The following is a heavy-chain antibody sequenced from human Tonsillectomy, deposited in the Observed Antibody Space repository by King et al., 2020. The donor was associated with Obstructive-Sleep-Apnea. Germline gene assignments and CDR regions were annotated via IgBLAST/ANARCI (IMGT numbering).Heavy chain of an antibody. D-gene: IGHD5-18*01. CDR1: GFSFSSYA. V-gene: IGHV3-23*04. J-gene: IGHJ4*02. CDR3: AKEGWIQLWTPFDY. Sequence: VQLVESGGGLVQPGGSLRLSCAASGFSFSSYAMSWVRQAPGKGLEWVSGISSSGDSRYYADSVKGRFTISRDNSKNTLYLQMSSLRAEDTAVYYCAKEGWIQLWTPFDYWGQGTLVTVSS. CDR2: ISSSGDSR.